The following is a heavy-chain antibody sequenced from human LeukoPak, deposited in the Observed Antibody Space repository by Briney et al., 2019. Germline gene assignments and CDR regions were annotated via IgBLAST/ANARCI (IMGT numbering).Heavy chain of an antibody. V-gene: IGHV3-66*02. Sequence: GGSLRLSCAASGFTVSNNYMIWVRQAPGKGLECVSMINGGGGTDYADSVKGRFTISRDNSKNTLFLQMNSLRLDDTAVYYCAGRRITAAAYDDWGRGALVSVSS. CDR2: INGGGGT. D-gene: IGHD6-13*01. CDR1: GFTVSNNY. J-gene: IGHJ4*02. CDR3: AGRRITAAAYDD.